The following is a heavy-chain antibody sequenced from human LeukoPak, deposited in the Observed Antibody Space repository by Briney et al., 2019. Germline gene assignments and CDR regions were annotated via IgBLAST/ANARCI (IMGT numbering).Heavy chain of an antibody. Sequence: TSETLSLTCSVSGGSVSSGSYYWSWIRQPPGKGLEWIVYIYNSGSTNYNPSLKSRVTISVDTSKNQISLKLNSVTAADTAVYYCARSTYTSYGMDVWGKGTTVTVSS. V-gene: IGHV4-61*01. D-gene: IGHD1-1*01. CDR2: IYNSGST. CDR3: ARSTYTSYGMDV. J-gene: IGHJ6*04. CDR1: GGSVSSGSYY.